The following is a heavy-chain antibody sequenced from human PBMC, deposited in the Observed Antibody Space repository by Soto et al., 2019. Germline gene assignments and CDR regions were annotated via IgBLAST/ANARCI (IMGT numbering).Heavy chain of an antibody. CDR3: ARAGYYDSSGTSGTFDY. CDR2: IYHSGST. CDR1: GGSISSSNW. V-gene: IGHV4-4*02. D-gene: IGHD3-22*01. Sequence: PSETLSLTCAVSGGSISSSNWWSWVRQPPGKGLEWIGEIYHSGSTNYNPSLKSRVTISVDKSKNQFSLKLSSVTAADTAVYYCARAGYYDSSGTSGTFDYWGQGTLVTVSS. J-gene: IGHJ4*02.